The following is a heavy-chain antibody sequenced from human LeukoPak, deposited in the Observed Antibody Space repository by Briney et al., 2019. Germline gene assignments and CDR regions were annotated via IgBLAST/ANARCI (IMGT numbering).Heavy chain of an antibody. J-gene: IGHJ4*02. D-gene: IGHD5-18*01. CDR3: ARDLLGYSYGYPGDY. CDR2: ISYDGSNK. CDR1: GFTFSSYA. Sequence: GGSLRLSCAASGFTFSSYAMHWVRQAPGKGLEWVAVISYDGSNKYYADSVKGRFTISRDNSKNTLYLQMNSLRAEDTAVYYCARDLLGYSYGYPGDYWGQGTLVTVSS. V-gene: IGHV3-30-3*01.